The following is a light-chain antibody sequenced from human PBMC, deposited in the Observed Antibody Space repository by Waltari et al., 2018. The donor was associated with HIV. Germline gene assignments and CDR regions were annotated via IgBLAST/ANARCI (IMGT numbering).Light chain of an antibody. CDR1: SSHVGSDDL. CDR3: CSCPRSGIRYV. Sequence: QSALTQPASVSGSPGQSITISSTGTSSHVGSDDLVSLYQQHPGEAPKLIIYEVTKRPSGVSNRFSGSKSGNTASLTISGLQAEDEADYYCCSCPRSGIRYVFGTGTKVTVL. J-gene: IGLJ1*01. V-gene: IGLV2-23*02. CDR2: EVT.